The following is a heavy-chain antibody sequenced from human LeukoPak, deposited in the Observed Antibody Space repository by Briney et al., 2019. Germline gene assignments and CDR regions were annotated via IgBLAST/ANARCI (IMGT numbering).Heavy chain of an antibody. CDR1: GFTFNSCA. CDR2: ISGSGGSI. J-gene: IGHJ4*02. V-gene: IGHV3-23*01. CDR3: AKSAYYYDNSGYPR. D-gene: IGHD3-22*01. Sequence: GGSLRLSCAASGFTFNSCAMSWVREAPGKGLEWVSAISGSGGSIYYADSVKGRFTLSRDNSKNTLYLQVTGRRAEDTAVYYCAKSAYYYDNSGYPRWGQGTLVTVSS.